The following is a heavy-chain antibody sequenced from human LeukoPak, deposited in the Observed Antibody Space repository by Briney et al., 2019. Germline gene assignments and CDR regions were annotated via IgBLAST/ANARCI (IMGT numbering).Heavy chain of an antibody. Sequence: PETLSLTCAVYGGSLSGYHWSWIRQSPGKGLEWIGEINHSGSTNYNPSLKSRVTISVDTSKNQFSLKLSSVTAADTAVYYCASRMVTYYFDYWGQGTLVTVSS. V-gene: IGHV4-34*01. D-gene: IGHD2-8*01. CDR3: ASRMVTYYFDY. CDR1: GGSLSGYH. CDR2: INHSGST. J-gene: IGHJ4*02.